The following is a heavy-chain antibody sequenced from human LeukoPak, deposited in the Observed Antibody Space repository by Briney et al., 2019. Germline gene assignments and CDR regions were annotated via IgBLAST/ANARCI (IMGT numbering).Heavy chain of an antibody. Sequence: GGSLRLSCAASGVTFTSRSMNWVRQAPGKGLEWVSFIDSSSSSIHYADSVRGRFTISRDNAKNLLYLQMNSLRAEDTAEYFCARGNGPGSFIIDYWGQGTLVAASS. CDR3: ARGNGPGSFIIDY. V-gene: IGHV3-48*01. J-gene: IGHJ4*02. D-gene: IGHD3-10*01. CDR2: IDSSSSSI. CDR1: GVTFTSRS.